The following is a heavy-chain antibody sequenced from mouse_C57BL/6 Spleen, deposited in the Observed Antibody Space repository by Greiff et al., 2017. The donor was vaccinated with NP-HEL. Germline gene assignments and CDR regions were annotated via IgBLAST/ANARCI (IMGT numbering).Heavy chain of an antibody. J-gene: IGHJ3*01. CDR3: ASYGYEGGAWFGY. Sequence: QQSCTASGYTFTSYWMHWVTQRPGRGLEWIGRVDPNSGGTKYNEKFKSKATLTVDKPSSTAYMQLSSLTSEDSAVYYCASYGYEGGAWFGYWGKGTLVTVSA. CDR2: VDPNSGGT. V-gene: IGHV1-72*01. CDR1: GYTFTSYW. D-gene: IGHD2-2*01.